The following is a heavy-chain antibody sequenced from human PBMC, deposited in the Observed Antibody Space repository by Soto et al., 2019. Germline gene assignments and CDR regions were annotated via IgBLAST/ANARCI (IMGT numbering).Heavy chain of an antibody. CDR3: AKDLESGYNYGPFDS. J-gene: IGHJ4*02. CDR2: LSGSGGTT. Sequence: GGSLRLSCAASGFTFSTYAMNWVRRAPGKGLEWVSTLSGSGGTTYHADSVKGRFTISRDNSKNTLYLQMNSVRTEDTAVYYCAKDLESGYNYGPFDSWGQGTLVTVSS. D-gene: IGHD5-18*01. CDR1: GFTFSTYA. V-gene: IGHV3-23*01.